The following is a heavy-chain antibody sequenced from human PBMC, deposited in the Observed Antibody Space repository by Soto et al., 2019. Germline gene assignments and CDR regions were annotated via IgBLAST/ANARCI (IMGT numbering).Heavy chain of an antibody. V-gene: IGHV4-59*08. J-gene: IGHJ4*02. CDR3: ARHRRTTVAKFYFDN. CDR2: IFDSGNA. Sequence: SETLSLTCTVSGGSINSYCWSWIRQPPGKGLEWIAYIFDSGNANYNPSLKSRVTISVDTSKNQFSLKLTSVTAADTAVYYCARHRRTTVAKFYFDNWGQGALVTVPS. D-gene: IGHD4-4*01. CDR1: GGSINSYC.